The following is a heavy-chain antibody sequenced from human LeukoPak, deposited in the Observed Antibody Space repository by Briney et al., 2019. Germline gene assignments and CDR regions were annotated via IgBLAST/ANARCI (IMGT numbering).Heavy chain of an antibody. CDR3: AKDIVGGTINGYLDL. J-gene: IGHJ2*01. V-gene: IGHV4-59*01. Sequence: SETLSLTCTVSGGSTSSYYWSWIRQTPKKGLEWIGSISYSGSSNYNSSLKSRVTISIDTSKNQFSLRLNSVTAADTAVYYCAKDIVGGTINGYLDLWGRGTLVTVSS. D-gene: IGHD1-26*01. CDR2: ISYSGSS. CDR1: GGSTSSYY.